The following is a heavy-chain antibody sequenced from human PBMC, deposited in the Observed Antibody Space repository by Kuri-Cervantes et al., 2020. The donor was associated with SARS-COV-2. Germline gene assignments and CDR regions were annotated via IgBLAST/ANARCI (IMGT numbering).Heavy chain of an antibody. CDR2: IRYDGSNK. J-gene: IGHJ5*02. V-gene: IGHV3-30*02. CDR3: ARVSGLYIAVAGATYNWFDP. Sequence: LSLTCAASGFTFSSYGMHWVRQAPGKGLEWVAFIRYDGSNKYYADSVKGRFTISRDNSKNTLYLQMNSLRAEDTAVYYCARVSGLYIAVAGATYNWFDPWGQGTLVTVSS. CDR1: GFTFSSYG. D-gene: IGHD6-19*01.